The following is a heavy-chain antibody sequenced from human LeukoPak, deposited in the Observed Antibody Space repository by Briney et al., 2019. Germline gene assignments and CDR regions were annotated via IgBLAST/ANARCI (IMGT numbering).Heavy chain of an antibody. CDR3: ARDRIAAAAYFDN. J-gene: IGHJ4*02. V-gene: IGHV3-33*01. Sequence: GGSLRLSCAASGFTFSSYGMHWVRQAPGKGLDWVAVIWYDGSNKYYADSVKGRFTISRDNSKDTLYLQMNSLRAEDTAVYYCARDRIAAAAYFDNWGQGTLVTVSS. CDR2: IWYDGSNK. D-gene: IGHD6-13*01. CDR1: GFTFSSYG.